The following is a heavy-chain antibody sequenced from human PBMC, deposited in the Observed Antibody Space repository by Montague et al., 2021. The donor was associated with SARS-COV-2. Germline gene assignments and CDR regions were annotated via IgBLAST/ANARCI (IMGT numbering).Heavy chain of an antibody. V-gene: IGHV1-58*01. Sequence: SVKVSCKASGFTFTSSAVQWVRQARGQRLEWIGWIVVGSGNTNYAQKFQERVTITRDMSTSTAYMELSSLRSEDTAVYYCAAVPAGYSSSWYDYFDYWGQGTLVTASS. J-gene: IGHJ4*02. CDR2: IVVGSGNT. D-gene: IGHD6-13*01. CDR3: AAVPAGYSSSWYDYFDY. CDR1: GFTFTSSA.